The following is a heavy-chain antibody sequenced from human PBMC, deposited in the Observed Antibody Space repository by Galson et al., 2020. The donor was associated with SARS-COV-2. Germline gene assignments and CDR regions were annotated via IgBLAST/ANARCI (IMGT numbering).Heavy chain of an antibody. CDR2: ISGSGGST. CDR1: GFTFSSYA. V-gene: IGHV3-23*01. Sequence: GGSLRLSCEASGFTFSSYAMSWVRQAPGKGLEWVSAISGSGGSTYYADSVKGRLTISRDNSKNTLYLQMNSLRAEDTAGYYSAKDRWIQLWLGQLGAFDVWGQGTMVTVSS. CDR3: AKDRWIQLWLGQLGAFDV. J-gene: IGHJ3*01. D-gene: IGHD5-18*01.